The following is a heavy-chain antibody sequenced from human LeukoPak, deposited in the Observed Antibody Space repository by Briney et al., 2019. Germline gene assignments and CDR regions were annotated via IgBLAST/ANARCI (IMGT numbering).Heavy chain of an antibody. V-gene: IGHV4-59*08. J-gene: IGHJ1*01. CDR2: IYYSGST. CDR3: AGSRADCSSTSCPLAHFQH. D-gene: IGHD2-2*01. Sequence: PSETLSLTCTVPGGSISSYYWSWLPQPPGKGLEWIGYIYYSGSTNYNPSLKSRITISQDKSKNQFSLKLSSVTAADTAVYYCAGSRADCSSTSCPLAHFQHWGQGTLVTVSS. CDR1: GGSISSYY.